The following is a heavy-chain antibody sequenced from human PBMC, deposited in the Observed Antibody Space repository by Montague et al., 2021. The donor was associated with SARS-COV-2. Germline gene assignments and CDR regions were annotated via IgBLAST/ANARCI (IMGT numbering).Heavy chain of an antibody. Sequence: SETLSLTCAVYGLSFGGYHWSWIRQPPGKGLEWIGDIKESGSTNYNPSLKSRGTISVDTSKNQFSLKLNSVTAADTAVYFCARGPLSVSMFVVVFTSASYSFDYWGQGAQVTVSS. CDR3: ARGPLSVSMFVVVFTSASYSFDY. CDR1: GLSFGGYH. V-gene: IGHV4-34*01. J-gene: IGHJ4*02. CDR2: IKESGST. D-gene: IGHD2-2*01.